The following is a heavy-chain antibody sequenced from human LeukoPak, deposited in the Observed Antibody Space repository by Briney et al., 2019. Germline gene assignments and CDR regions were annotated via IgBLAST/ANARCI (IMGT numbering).Heavy chain of an antibody. D-gene: IGHD3-10*01. J-gene: IGHJ4*02. Sequence: ASVKVSCKASGYTFTGYYMHWVRQAPGQGLEWMGWINPNSGATNYVQEFQGRVTMTRDTSISTAYMELSGLRSDDTAIFYCAREGREFGPHKLAGFDYWGQGTLVTVSS. CDR1: GYTFTGYY. V-gene: IGHV1-2*02. CDR3: AREGREFGPHKLAGFDY. CDR2: INPNSGAT.